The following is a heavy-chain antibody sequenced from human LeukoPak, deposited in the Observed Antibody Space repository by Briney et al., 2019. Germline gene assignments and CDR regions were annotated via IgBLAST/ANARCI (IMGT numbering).Heavy chain of an antibody. CDR1: GFTFSLYW. CDR2: IKQDGSEK. D-gene: IGHD3-3*01. Sequence: GGSLRLSCAASGFTFSLYWMNWVRRAPGKGLEWVANIKQDGSEKNYVDSVKGRFTISRDNAKNSLYLQMNSLRAEDTAVYYCASGDFWSGYYLNYWGQGTLVAVSS. V-gene: IGHV3-7*01. CDR3: ASGDFWSGYYLNY. J-gene: IGHJ4*02.